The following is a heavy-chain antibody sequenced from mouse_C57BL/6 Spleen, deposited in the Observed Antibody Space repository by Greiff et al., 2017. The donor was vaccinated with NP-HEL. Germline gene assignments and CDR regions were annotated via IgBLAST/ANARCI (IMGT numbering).Heavy chain of an antibody. Sequence: QVHVKQPGAELVRPGSSVKLSCKASGYTFTSYWMDWVKQRPGQGLEWIGNIYPSDSETHYNQKFKDKATLTVDKSSSTAYMQLSSLTSEDSAVYYCARKVLGYFDYWGQGTTLTVSS. D-gene: IGHD2-14*01. J-gene: IGHJ2*01. CDR3: ARKVLGYFDY. V-gene: IGHV1-61*01. CDR2: IYPSDSET. CDR1: GYTFTSYW.